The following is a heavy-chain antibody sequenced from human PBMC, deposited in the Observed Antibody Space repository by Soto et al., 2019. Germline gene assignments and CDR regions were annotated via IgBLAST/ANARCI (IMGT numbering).Heavy chain of an antibody. CDR2: ISGSGGST. CDR1: GCKASSSA. V-gene: IGHV3-23*01. CDR3: ARVMGYCTNGVCQNWFDP. Sequence: AGSLILSCAPSGCKASSSAMSSVRPASGKGLEWVSAISGSGGSTYYADSVKGRFTISRDNAKNSLYLQMNSLRAEDTAVYYCARVMGYCTNGVCQNWFDPWGQGTLVTVS. D-gene: IGHD2-8*01. J-gene: IGHJ5*02.